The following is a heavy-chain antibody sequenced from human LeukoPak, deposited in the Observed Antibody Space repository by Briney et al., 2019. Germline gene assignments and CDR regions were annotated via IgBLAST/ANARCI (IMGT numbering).Heavy chain of an antibody. CDR2: INPSGGST. D-gene: IGHD3-3*01. CDR3: AREFFTTIIGVVGSGMDV. CDR1: GYTFTSYY. V-gene: IGHV1-46*01. Sequence: ASVKVSCKASGYTFTSYYMHWVRQAPGQGLEWMGIINPSGGSTSYAQKFQGRVTMTRDTSTSTVYMELSSLRSEDTAVYCCAREFFTTIIGVVGSGMDVWGQGTTVTVSS. J-gene: IGHJ6*02.